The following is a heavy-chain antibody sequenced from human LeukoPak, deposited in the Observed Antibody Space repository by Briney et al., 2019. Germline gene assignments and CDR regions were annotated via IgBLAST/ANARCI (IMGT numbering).Heavy chain of an antibody. CDR2: IYTSGST. D-gene: IGHD3-22*01. CDR3: ARDYYDSSGGEVNWFDP. CDR1: GGSISSYY. V-gene: IGHV4-4*07. Sequence: SETLSLTCTVSGGSISSYYWSWIRQPAGKGLEWIGRIYTSGSTNYNPSLKSRVTMSVVTSKNQFSLKLSSVTAADTAVYYCARDYYDSSGGEVNWFDPWGQGTLVTVSS. J-gene: IGHJ5*02.